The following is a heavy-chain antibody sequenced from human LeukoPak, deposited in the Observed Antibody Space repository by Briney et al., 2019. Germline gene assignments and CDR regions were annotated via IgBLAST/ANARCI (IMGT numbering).Heavy chain of an antibody. J-gene: IGHJ6*03. Sequence: SETLSLTCTVSGGSISVSSYYWGWIRQPPGKGLEWIGSIYYSGSTNYNPSLKSRVTISVDTSKNQFSLKLSSVTAADTAVYYCARAHLGYCSGGSCYPYYMDVWGKGTTVTVSS. CDR1: GGSISVSSYY. D-gene: IGHD2-15*01. CDR3: ARAHLGYCSGGSCYPYYMDV. V-gene: IGHV4-39*07. CDR2: IYYSGST.